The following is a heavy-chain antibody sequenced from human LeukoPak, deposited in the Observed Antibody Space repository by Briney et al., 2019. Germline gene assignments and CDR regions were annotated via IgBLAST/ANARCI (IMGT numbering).Heavy chain of an antibody. CDR2: IYYSGST. CDR3: ARSSYYYDSSGYPLDY. V-gene: IGHV4-59*01. Sequence: PSETLSLTCAVYGGSFSGYYWSWIRQPPGKGLEWTGYIYYSGSTNYNPSLKSRVTISVDTSKNQFSLKLSSVAAADTAVYYCARSSYYYDSSGYPLDYWGQGTLVTVSS. CDR1: GGSFSGYY. J-gene: IGHJ4*02. D-gene: IGHD3-22*01.